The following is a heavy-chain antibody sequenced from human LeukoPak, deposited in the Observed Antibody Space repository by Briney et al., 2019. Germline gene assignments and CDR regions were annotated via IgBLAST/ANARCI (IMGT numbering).Heavy chain of an antibody. CDR3: ARGSGQGYSAYDWESKSFYC. J-gene: IGHJ4*02. Sequence: GGSLRLSCAASGFTFSRYTMNWVRQAPGKGLEWVSSINNSSNYIYYSDSVKGRFTISRDNAKNSLYLQMNSLRAEDTAVYYCARGSGQGYSAYDWESKSFYCWGQGTLVTVSS. CDR2: INNSSNYI. CDR1: GFTFSRYT. V-gene: IGHV3-21*04. D-gene: IGHD5-12*01.